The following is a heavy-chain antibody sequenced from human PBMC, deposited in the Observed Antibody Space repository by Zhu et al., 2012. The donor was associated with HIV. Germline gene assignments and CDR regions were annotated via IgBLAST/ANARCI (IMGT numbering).Heavy chain of an antibody. J-gene: IGHJ4*02. CDR1: GYSISSGYS. CDR2: IFHSGST. CDR3: ARVRDSSVFLHYFDY. D-gene: IGHD3-22*01. V-gene: IGHV4-38-2*01. Sequence: QVQLQESGPGLVKPSETLSLTCAVSGYSISSGYSWGWIRQSPGKGLEWIGTIFHSGSTSYTPSLKSRVIISVDMSKNQFSLRLSSVTAADTAVYYCARVRDSSVFLHYFDYVGPGNPGHRLL.